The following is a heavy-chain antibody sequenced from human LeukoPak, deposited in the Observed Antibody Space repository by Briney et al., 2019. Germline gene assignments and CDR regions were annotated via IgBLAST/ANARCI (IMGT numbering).Heavy chain of an antibody. CDR3: ARLDGSGSYSRGPDY. CDR2: IYPGDSDT. J-gene: IGHJ4*02. V-gene: IGHV5-51*01. CDR1: GYSFTTYR. Sequence: GESLKISCKGSGYSFTTYRIGWVRQMPGKGLEWMGIIYPGDSDTRYSPSFQGQVTISADKSISTAYLQWSSLKASDTAMYYCARLDGSGSYSRGPDYWGQGTLVTVSS. D-gene: IGHD3-10*01.